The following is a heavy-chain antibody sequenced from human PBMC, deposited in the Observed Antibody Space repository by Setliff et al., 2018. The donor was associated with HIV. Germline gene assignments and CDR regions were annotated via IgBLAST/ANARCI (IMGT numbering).Heavy chain of an antibody. V-gene: IGHV3-49*04. J-gene: IGHJ6*03. CDR2: IRRKAYGGTT. CDR1: GFTFGDYA. CDR3: SRVQWVVAAIEDFYYMDV. D-gene: IGHD2-15*01. Sequence: GGSLRLSCTTSGFTFGDYAMSWVRQAPGKGLEWVGFIRRKAYGGTTEYAASVKGSFTIPRDDSKSIAYLQMNSLKAEDTAVYYCSRVQWVVAAIEDFYYMDVWGKGTTVTVSS.